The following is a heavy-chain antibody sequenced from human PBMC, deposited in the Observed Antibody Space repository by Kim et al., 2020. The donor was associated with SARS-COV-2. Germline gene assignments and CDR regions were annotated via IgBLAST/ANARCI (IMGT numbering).Heavy chain of an antibody. CDR3: ARDRTSFYADMDL. CDR2: IWYDGNYK. V-gene: IGHV3-33*01. D-gene: IGHD1-7*01. Sequence: GGSLRLSCAASGFTLDFYAMHWVRQAPGRGLEWLAVIWYDGNYKYYADSVKGRFTLSKDISKNTVDLQMNRLRPEDTAVYFCARDRTSFYADMDLWGQGIQVSVSS. J-gene: IGHJ4*02. CDR1: GFTLDFYA.